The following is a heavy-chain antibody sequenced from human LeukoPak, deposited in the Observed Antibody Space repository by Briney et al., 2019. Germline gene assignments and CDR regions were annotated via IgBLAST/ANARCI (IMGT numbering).Heavy chain of an antibody. CDR1: GYSFPSYW. Sequence: GESLKISCKGSGYSFPSYWIAWVRQMPGRGLEWMGIIYPGDSDTRYSPSFQGQVTISADKSISTAYLQWSSLKASDTAMYYCAREVGGSGYYSPGGYWGQGTLVTVSS. CDR2: IYPGDSDT. J-gene: IGHJ4*02. V-gene: IGHV5-51*01. D-gene: IGHD3-22*01. CDR3: AREVGGSGYYSPGGY.